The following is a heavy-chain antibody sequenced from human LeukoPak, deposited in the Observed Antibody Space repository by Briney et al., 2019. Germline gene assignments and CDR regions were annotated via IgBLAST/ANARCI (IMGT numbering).Heavy chain of an antibody. D-gene: IGHD2-2*02. CDR2: ISSSSSYI. CDR3: AREDIVVVPAAIMGAFDI. CDR1: GFTFSSCF. J-gene: IGHJ3*02. V-gene: IGHV3-21*01. Sequence: GGSLRLSCAASGFTFSSCFMNWVRQAPGKGLEWVSSISSSSSYIYYADSVKGRFSISRDNAKNSLYLQMTSLRAEDTAMYYCAREDIVVVPAAIMGAFDIWGQGTMVTVSS.